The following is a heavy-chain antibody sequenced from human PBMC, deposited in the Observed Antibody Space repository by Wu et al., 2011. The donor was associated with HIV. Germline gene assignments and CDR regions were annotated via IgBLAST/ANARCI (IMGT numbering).Heavy chain of an antibody. J-gene: IGHJ4*02. Sequence: QVQLVQSGAEVVKPGASVKVSCKASGYTFSDYYIYWVRQAPGQGPEWMGWVNPNSGGTDYAQKFQGRVTMTWDTSISTAYMELTRLRSDDTAVYYCARDPIVGATMEDNWGQGTLVTVSS. CDR1: GYTFSDYY. D-gene: IGHD1-26*01. V-gene: IGHV1-2*02. CDR2: VNPNSGGT. CDR3: ARDPIVGATMEDN.